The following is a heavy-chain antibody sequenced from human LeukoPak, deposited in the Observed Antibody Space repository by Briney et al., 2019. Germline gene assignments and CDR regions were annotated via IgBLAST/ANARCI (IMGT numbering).Heavy chain of an antibody. CDR2: IYYSGST. J-gene: IGHJ4*02. Sequence: ASQTLSLTCTVSGGSISSGGYYWSWIRQHPGKGLGWIGYIYYSGSTYYNPSLKSRVTISVDTSKNQFSLKLSSVTAADTAVYYCARCFGSTSWGFDYWGQGTLVTVSS. CDR3: ARCFGSTSWGFDY. CDR1: GGSISSGGYY. V-gene: IGHV4-31*03. D-gene: IGHD2-2*01.